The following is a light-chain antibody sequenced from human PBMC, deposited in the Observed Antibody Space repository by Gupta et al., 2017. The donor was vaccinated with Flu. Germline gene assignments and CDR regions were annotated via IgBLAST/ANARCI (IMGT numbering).Light chain of an antibody. J-gene: IGLJ2*01. CDR2: IYNDRSH. Sequence: QLVLTQSPSASASLGASVNLTCTLRSRHSSYPSAWHQQQPKKGPRFLMKIYNDRSHTTGDGIPVPFSGSSSAAARSLTVPRLQAEDEDYYYSQTTSALVVFGGGTKLTVL. CDR3: QTTSALVV. CDR1: SRHSSYP. V-gene: IGLV4-69*01.